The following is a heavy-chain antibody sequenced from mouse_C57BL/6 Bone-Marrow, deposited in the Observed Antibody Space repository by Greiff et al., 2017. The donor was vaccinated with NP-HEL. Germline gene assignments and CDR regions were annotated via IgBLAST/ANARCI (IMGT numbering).Heavy chain of an antibody. D-gene: IGHD1-2*01. J-gene: IGHJ3*01. CDR1: GYTFTSYW. V-gene: IGHV1-69*01. Sequence: QVQLQQPGAELVMPGASVKLSCKASGYTFTSYWMHWVKQRPGQGLEWIGEIDPSDSYTNYNQKFKGKSTLTVDKSSSTAYMQLSSLTSEDSAVYYCARSGLRHFAYWGQGTLVTVSA. CDR2: IDPSDSYT. CDR3: ARSGLRHFAY.